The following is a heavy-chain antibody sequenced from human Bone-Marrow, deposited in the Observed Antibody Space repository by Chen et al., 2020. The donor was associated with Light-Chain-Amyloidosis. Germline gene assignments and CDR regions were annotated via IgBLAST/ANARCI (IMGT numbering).Heavy chain of an antibody. Sequence: EVQLVESGGGLLQRGGSLRLSCAASGFAFSSYAMSWVRQAPGKGLEWVATIGGSGGSRYYGGPVKGRLTISRDNSKNALFLQMNSLRAEDTAVYYCAKDISYDDILPGYPADAFDIWGQGTMVTVSS. CDR2: IGGSGGSR. CDR3: AKDISYDDILPGYPADAFDI. J-gene: IGHJ3*02. V-gene: IGHV3-23*04. CDR1: GFAFSSYA. D-gene: IGHD3-9*01.